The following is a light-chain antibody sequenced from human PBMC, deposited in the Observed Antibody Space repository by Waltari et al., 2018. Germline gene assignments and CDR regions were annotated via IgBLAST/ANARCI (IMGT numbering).Light chain of an antibody. CDR1: TSVLHSSNNRNY. Sequence: DIVMTQHPDSLALSPGEGAPIICNSYTSVLHSSNNRNYLAWYQQRPGQSPKLLISWASTRQSGVPDRFSGSGSAADFTLTITSLQAEDVATYCCQQYYSTPLTFGGGTKVAIK. J-gene: IGKJ4*01. CDR3: QQYYSTPLT. V-gene: IGKV4-1*01. CDR2: WAS.